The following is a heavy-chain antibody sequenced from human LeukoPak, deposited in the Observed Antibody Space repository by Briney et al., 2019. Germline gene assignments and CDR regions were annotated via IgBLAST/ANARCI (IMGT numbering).Heavy chain of an antibody. CDR2: IKSKTGGGTN. CDR1: GFTMSNAW. Sequence: GGSLRLSCAASGFTMSNAWMSWVRQPPGKGLEWVGRIKSKTGGGTNDYAAPVKGRFTISRDDSKNTLYLQMTTPKTEDKAGYYCTTMEEHIVVVTATLFDYWGQGTLVSVSS. CDR3: TTMEEHIVVVTATLFDY. V-gene: IGHV3-15*01. D-gene: IGHD2-21*02. J-gene: IGHJ4*02.